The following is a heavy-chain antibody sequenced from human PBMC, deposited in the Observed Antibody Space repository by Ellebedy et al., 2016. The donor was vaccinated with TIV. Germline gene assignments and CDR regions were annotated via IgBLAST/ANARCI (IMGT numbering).Heavy chain of an antibody. CDR2: IFWNDDK. CDR1: GFSLTTSGVG. D-gene: IGHD2-15*01. CDR3: ARGSLDY. V-gene: IGHV2-5*01. Sequence: SGPTLVKPTQTLTLTCTFSGFSLTTSGVGVGWVRQPPGKALEWLALIFWNDDKRYSPSLKSRLTITKDTSKNQVVLTMTNMDPVDTATYFCARGSLDYWGQGTLVTVSS. J-gene: IGHJ4*02.